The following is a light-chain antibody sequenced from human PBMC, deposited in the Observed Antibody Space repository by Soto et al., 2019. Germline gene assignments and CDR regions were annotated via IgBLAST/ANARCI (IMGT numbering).Light chain of an antibody. V-gene: IGKV1-39*01. Sequence: DIQMTQSPSSLSAFVGDRVTITCRASQSISSYLNWYQQKPGKAPNLLISAASTLEGGVPSRFSGSGSGTDFTLTISSLQPEDFATYYCQQSYTIPLTFGQGTKVEI. J-gene: IGKJ1*01. CDR2: AAS. CDR3: QQSYTIPLT. CDR1: QSISSY.